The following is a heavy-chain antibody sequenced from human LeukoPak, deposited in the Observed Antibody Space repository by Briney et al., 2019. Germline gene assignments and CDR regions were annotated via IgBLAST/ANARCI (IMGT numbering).Heavy chain of an antibody. CDR1: GGSISSYY. D-gene: IGHD2-2*01. V-gene: IGHV4-4*07. Sequence: SETLSLTCTVSGGSISSYYWSWIRQPPRKGLEWIGRIYTSGSTNYNPSLKSRVTMSVDTSKNQFSLKLSSVTAADTAVYYCARAPGYCSSTSCGNWFDPWGQGTLVTVSS. CDR3: ARAPGYCSSTSCGNWFDP. J-gene: IGHJ5*02. CDR2: IYTSGST.